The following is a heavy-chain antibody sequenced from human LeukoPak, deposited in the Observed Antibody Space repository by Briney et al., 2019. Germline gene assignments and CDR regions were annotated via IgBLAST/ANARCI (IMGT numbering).Heavy chain of an antibody. CDR1: GFTFSSYS. V-gene: IGHV3-21*01. J-gene: IGHJ4*02. Sequence: PGGSLRLSCAASGFTFSSYSMNWVRQAPGKGLEWVSSISSSSSYIYYADSVKGRFTISRDNAKNSLYLQMNSLRAEDTAVYYCARDPDYGGNSFVFDYWGQGTLVTVSS. CDR2: ISSSSSYI. CDR3: ARDPDYGGNSFVFDY. D-gene: IGHD4-23*01.